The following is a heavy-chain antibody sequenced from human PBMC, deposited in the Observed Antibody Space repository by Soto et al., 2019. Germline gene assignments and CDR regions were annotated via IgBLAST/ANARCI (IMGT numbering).Heavy chain of an antibody. CDR2: IWYDGSNK. Sequence: QVQLVESGGGVVQPGRSLRLSCAASGFTFSSYGMHWVRQAPGKGLEWVAVIWYDGSNKYYADSVKGRFTISRDNSKNTLYRQMNSLRAEDTAVYYCARDKRRGITGTTGVDYWGQGTLVTVSS. CDR3: ARDKRRGITGTTGVDY. D-gene: IGHD1-20*01. J-gene: IGHJ4*02. CDR1: GFTFSSYG. V-gene: IGHV3-33*01.